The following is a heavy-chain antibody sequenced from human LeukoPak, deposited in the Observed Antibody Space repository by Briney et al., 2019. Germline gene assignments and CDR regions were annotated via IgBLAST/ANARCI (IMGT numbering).Heavy chain of an antibody. CDR2: IYYSGST. J-gene: IGHJ6*02. Sequence: PSQTLSLTCTVSGGSLSSGGYYWRWLRQHPGRGLEWIGYIYYSGSTYYNPSLKSRVTISVDTSKNQFSLKLSSVTAADTAVYYCARARAGLRYGMDVWGQGTTVTVSS. CDR1: GGSLSSGGYY. CDR3: ARARAGLRYGMDV. V-gene: IGHV4-31*03. D-gene: IGHD2-21*01.